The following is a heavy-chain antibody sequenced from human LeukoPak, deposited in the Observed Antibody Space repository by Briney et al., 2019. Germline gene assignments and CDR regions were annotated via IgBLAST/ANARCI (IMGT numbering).Heavy chain of an antibody. CDR3: ARGYCTNGVCYWGVYYYYYMDV. CDR2: INPSGGST. J-gene: IGHJ6*03. Sequence: EASVKVSCKASGGTFTSYYMHWVRQAPGQGLEWVGIINPSGGSTSYAQKFQGRVTMTRDTSTSTVYMELSSLRSEDTAVYYCARGYCTNGVCYWGVYYYYYMDVWGKGTTVTVSS. CDR1: GGTFTSYY. V-gene: IGHV1-46*01. D-gene: IGHD2-8*01.